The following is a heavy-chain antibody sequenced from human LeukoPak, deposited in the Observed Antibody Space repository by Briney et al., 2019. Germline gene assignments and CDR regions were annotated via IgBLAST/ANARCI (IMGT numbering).Heavy chain of an antibody. V-gene: IGHV3-23*01. D-gene: IGHD3-3*01. CDR3: AKVRNYDFWSGYCFDY. Sequence: PGGSLRLSCAASGFTFSSYAMSWVRQAPGKGLEWVSAISGSGGSTYYADSVKGRFTISRDNSKNTLYLQMNSLRAEDTAVYYCAKVRNYDFWSGYCFDYWGQGTPVTVSS. CDR2: ISGSGGST. J-gene: IGHJ4*02. CDR1: GFTFSSYA.